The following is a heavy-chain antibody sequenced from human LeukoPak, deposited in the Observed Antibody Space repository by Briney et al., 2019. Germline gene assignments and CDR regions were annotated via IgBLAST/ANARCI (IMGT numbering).Heavy chain of an antibody. D-gene: IGHD6-19*01. CDR2: IRSSGTTI. CDR1: GFTFSHYE. CDR3: ARARSDVAGLDY. V-gene: IGHV3-48*03. J-gene: IGHJ4*02. Sequence: GGSLRLSCAASGFTFSHYEMNWVRQAPGKGLEWISYIRSSGTTIYYADSVKGRFTISRDNAKNSLYLQMNSLRAEDTAVYYCARARSDVAGLDYWGQGTLVTVSS.